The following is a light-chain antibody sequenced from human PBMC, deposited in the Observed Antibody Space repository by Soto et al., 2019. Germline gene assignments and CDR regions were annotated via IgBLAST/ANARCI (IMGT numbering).Light chain of an antibody. CDR1: QSVSSSF. Sequence: EIVLTQSPGTLSLSPGERATLTCRASQSVSSSFLAWYQQRPGQAPRLLMFAASNTAPGIPDRFSGSGSGTDFTLTISRLEPEDFAVYYCQQYGRPFGQGTKVEIK. CDR3: QQYGRP. CDR2: AAS. V-gene: IGKV3-20*01. J-gene: IGKJ1*01.